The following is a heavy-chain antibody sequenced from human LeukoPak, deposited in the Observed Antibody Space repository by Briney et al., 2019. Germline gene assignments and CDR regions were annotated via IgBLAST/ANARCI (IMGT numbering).Heavy chain of an antibody. CDR1: GFTFSSYS. CDR2: ISSSSSYI. D-gene: IGHD1-1*01. CDR3: AKGGAWNGGHFDY. V-gene: IGHV3-21*04. J-gene: IGHJ4*02. Sequence: GGSLRLSCAASGFTFSSYSMNWVRQAPGKGLEWVSSISSSSSYIYYADSVKGRFTVSGDNSKNTLYLQMNSLRAEDTAVYYCAKGGAWNGGHFDYWGQGILVTVSS.